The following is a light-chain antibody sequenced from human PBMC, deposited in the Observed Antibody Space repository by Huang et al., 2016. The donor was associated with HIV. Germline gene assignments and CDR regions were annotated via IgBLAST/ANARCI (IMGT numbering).Light chain of an antibody. Sequence: DIQMTQSPSSLSASVGDRISITCQASQDISNYLNWYQQKPGKAPKLLIYDSTDLETGVPSRFSGSGSGTEFTLTINNLQPEDFATYYCQQYDNLPRTFGQGTKLDLK. CDR3: QQYDNLPRT. CDR2: DST. J-gene: IGKJ2*01. CDR1: QDISNY. V-gene: IGKV1-33*01.